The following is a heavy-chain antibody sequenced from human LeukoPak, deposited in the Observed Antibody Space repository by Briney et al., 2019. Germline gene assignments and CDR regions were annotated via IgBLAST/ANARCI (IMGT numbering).Heavy chain of an antibody. J-gene: IGHJ6*03. V-gene: IGHV4-34*01. CDR1: GGSFSGYY. Sequence: PSETLSLTCAVYGGSFSGYYWSWIRQPPGKGLEWIGEINHSGSTNYNPSLKSRVTISVETSKNQFSLKLSSVTAADTAVYYCARVRVYYYYMDVWGKGTTVTVSS. D-gene: IGHD3-10*01. CDR3: ARVRVYYYYMDV. CDR2: INHSGST.